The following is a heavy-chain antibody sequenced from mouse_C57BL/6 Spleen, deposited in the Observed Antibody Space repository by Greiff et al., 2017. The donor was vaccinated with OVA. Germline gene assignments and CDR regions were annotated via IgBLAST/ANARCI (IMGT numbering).Heavy chain of an antibody. J-gene: IGHJ4*01. CDR3: ARCIYYDSDYDMDD. CDR2: IYPGSGST. V-gene: IGHV1-55*01. Sequence: VQLQQSGAELVMPGASVKLSCKASGYTFTSYWITWVKQRPGQGLEWIGDIYPGSGSTNYNEKFKSKATLTVDTSSSTAYMQLSSLTSEDSAVYYCARCIYYDSDYDMDDWGKGTTVTVSS. CDR1: GYTFTSYW. D-gene: IGHD2-4*01.